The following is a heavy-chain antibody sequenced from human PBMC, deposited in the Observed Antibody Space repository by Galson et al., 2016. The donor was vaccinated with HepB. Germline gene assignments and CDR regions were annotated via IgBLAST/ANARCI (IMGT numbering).Heavy chain of an antibody. CDR3: ARLSRARTGRYFFDF. J-gene: IGHJ4*02. V-gene: IGHV4-31*03. CDR2: IYYSGST. Sequence: TLSLTCTVSGGSVSSGDYDWAWIRQHPGTGLEWIGNIYYSGSTYYNSSLKSRVAIAIDTSKNQFSLNLNSVTAADTAIYYYARLSRARTGRYFFDFWGQGTLITVSS. D-gene: IGHD3/OR15-3a*01. CDR1: GGSVSSGDYD.